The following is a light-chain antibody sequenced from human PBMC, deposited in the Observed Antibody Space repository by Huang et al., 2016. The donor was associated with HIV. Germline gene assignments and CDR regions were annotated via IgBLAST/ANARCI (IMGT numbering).Light chain of an antibody. V-gene: IGKV3-15*01. J-gene: IGKJ1*01. CDR1: QSMNNN. CDR3: HQYNEWPRT. Sequence: VMTQSPATLPVSPGDRATLACRARQSMNNNLACYQKNPGQAHRLVIYGASTRATDIPARFSGSGSGTNFTLTINSLQSEDFAVYFCHQYNEWPRTFGQGTKVEVK. CDR2: GAS.